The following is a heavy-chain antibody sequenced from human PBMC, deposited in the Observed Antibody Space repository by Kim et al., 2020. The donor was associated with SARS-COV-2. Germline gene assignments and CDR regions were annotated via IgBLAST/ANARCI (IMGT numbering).Heavy chain of an antibody. CDR3: AKSVHCRGGTCCVALSD. D-gene: IGHD2-15*01. Sequence: VKGRFAVSRDNYKNALYLNMNSLSTEDTAVYYCAKSVHCRGGTCCVALSDWGQGTLVTVSS. V-gene: IGHV3-30*02. J-gene: IGHJ4*02.